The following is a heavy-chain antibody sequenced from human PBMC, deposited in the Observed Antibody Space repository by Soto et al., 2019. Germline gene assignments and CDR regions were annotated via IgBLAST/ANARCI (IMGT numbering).Heavy chain of an antibody. V-gene: IGHV1-69*13. D-gene: IGHD6-19*01. J-gene: IGHJ6*02. CDR1: GGTFSSYA. CDR2: IIPIFGTA. CDR3: ARASAMAVDRSSYSSGWYRLYYGMDV. Sequence: ASVKVSCKASGGTFSSYAISWVRQAPGQGLEWMGGIIPIFGTANYAQKFQGRVTITADESTSTAYMELSSLRSEDTAVYYCARASAMAVDRSSYSSGWYRLYYGMDVWGQGTTVPVYS.